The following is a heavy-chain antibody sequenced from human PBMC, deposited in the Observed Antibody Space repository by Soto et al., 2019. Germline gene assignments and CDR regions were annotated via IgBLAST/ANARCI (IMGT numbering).Heavy chain of an antibody. J-gene: IGHJ6*02. V-gene: IGHV3-23*01. Sequence: EVQLLESGGALEHPGGSLRLSCAASGFAFSTYAMTWVRQAPGKGLEWVSVISGSGGSSYYAASVKGRFTISRDNSKNTVYVQMNGLRAEDTALYFCAKVTKRAAAGRYEYYKYGMDVWGQGTTVTVSS. CDR3: AKVTKRAAAGRYEYYKYGMDV. CDR2: ISGSGGSS. D-gene: IGHD6-13*01. CDR1: GFAFSTYA.